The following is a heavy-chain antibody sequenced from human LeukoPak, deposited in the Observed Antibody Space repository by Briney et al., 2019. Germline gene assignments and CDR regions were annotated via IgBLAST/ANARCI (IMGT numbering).Heavy chain of an antibody. CDR1: GGSFSGYY. CDR3: ARGVLWFGELAKVHYFDY. CDR2: INHSGST. D-gene: IGHD3-10*01. J-gene: IGHJ4*02. V-gene: IGHV4-34*01. Sequence: SETLSLTCAVYGGSFSGYYWSWIRQPPGKGLEWIGEINHSGSTNYNPSLKSRVTISVDKSKNQFSLKLSSVTAADTAVYYCARGVLWFGELAKVHYFDYWGQGTLVTVSS.